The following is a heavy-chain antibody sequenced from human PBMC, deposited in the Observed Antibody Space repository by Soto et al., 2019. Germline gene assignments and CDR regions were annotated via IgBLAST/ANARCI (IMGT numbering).Heavy chain of an antibody. Sequence: QAQLVESGGGVVQPGRSLRLSCAASGFTFSSYAMHWVRQAPGKGLEWVAVISYDGSNKYYADSVKGRFTISRDNSKNTLYLQMNSLRAEDTAVYYCARLIAAAGTLDYWGQGTLVTVSS. D-gene: IGHD6-13*01. CDR1: GFTFSSYA. V-gene: IGHV3-30-3*01. CDR3: ARLIAAAGTLDY. CDR2: ISYDGSNK. J-gene: IGHJ4*02.